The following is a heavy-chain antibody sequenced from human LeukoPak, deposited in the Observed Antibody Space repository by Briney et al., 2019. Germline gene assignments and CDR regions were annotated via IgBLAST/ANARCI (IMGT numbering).Heavy chain of an antibody. J-gene: IGHJ4*02. CDR3: ASGQGSSWYRFDY. D-gene: IGHD6-13*01. Sequence: APVKASCKASGYTFTSYYMHWVRQAPGQGLEWRGMINPSGGSTSYAQKFQGRVTMTRDMSTSTVYMELSSLRSEDTAVYYCASGQGSSWYRFDYWGQGTLVTVSS. CDR1: GYTFTSYY. CDR2: INPSGGST. V-gene: IGHV1-46*01.